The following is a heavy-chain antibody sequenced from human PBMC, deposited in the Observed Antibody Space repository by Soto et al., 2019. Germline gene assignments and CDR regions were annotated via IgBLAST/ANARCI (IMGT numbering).Heavy chain of an antibody. CDR2: ISYDGSNK. Sequence: GSLRFSCAASGFTFSSYGMHWVRQAPGKGLEWVAVISYDGSNKYYADSVKGRFTISRDNSKNTLYLQMNSLRAEDTAVYYCAKDRGIAANIFDYWGQGTLVTVSS. CDR3: AKDRGIAANIFDY. J-gene: IGHJ4*02. V-gene: IGHV3-30*18. D-gene: IGHD6-13*01. CDR1: GFTFSSYG.